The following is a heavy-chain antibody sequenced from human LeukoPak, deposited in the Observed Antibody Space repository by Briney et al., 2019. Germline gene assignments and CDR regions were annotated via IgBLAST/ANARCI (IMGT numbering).Heavy chain of an antibody. CDR1: GGSFSGYY. Sequence: SETLSLTCAVYGGSFSGYYWSWIRQPPGKGLEWIGEINHSGSTNYNPSLKSRVTISVDTSKNQFSLKLSSVTAADTAVYYCARGPPYYYGSGSYSSRWFDPWGQGTLVTVSS. CDR3: ARGPPYYYGSGSYSSRWFDP. J-gene: IGHJ5*02. D-gene: IGHD3-10*01. CDR2: INHSGST. V-gene: IGHV4-34*01.